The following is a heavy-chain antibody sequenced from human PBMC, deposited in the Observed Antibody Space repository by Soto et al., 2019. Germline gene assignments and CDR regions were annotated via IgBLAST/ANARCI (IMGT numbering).Heavy chain of an antibody. Sequence: SQTLSLTCAISGDSVSSNSAAWNWIRQSPSRGLEWLGRTYYRSKWYNDYAVSVKSRITVNPGTSKNQFYLQLNSVNAEDTAVNYCARGLWFGELFSLYYYYGMDVWGQGTTVTVSS. CDR2: TYYRSKWYN. V-gene: IGHV6-1*01. CDR1: GDSVSSNSAA. D-gene: IGHD3-10*01. CDR3: ARGLWFGELFSLYYYYGMDV. J-gene: IGHJ6*02.